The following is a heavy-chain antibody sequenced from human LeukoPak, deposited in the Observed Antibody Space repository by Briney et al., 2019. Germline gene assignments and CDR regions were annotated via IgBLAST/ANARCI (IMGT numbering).Heavy chain of an antibody. J-gene: IGHJ4*02. CDR1: GFTFSNYA. CDR2: ISGSGGRT. V-gene: IGHV3-23*01. CDR3: AKDETTVVTNVDY. D-gene: IGHD4-23*01. Sequence: GGSLRLSCAASGFTFSNYAMSWVRQAPGKGLEWVSGISGSGGRTHYADSVKGRFTLSRDNSKNTLYLHVNSLRAEDTAVYYCAKDETTVVTNVDYWGQATLVTVSS.